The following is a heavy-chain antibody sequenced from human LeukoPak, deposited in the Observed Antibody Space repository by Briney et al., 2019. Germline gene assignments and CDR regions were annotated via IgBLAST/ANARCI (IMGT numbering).Heavy chain of an antibody. CDR3: AKGPKDILRFLEWLSFDY. V-gene: IGHV3-23*01. D-gene: IGHD3-3*01. J-gene: IGHJ4*02. CDR2: FSGSGANT. Sequence: SGGSLRLSCTASGFTFGTYAMSWVRRAPGRGREWVSTFSGSGANTYYADSVKGRFIISRDNPKNTLYLQMNCMRAEDTAIYYCAKGPKDILRFLEWLSFDYWGQGTLVTVSS. CDR1: GFTFGTYA.